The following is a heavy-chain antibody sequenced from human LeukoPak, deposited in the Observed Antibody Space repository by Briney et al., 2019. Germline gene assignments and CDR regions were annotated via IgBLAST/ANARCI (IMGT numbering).Heavy chain of an antibody. Sequence: GGSLRLSCAASGFTFSSYAMSWVRQAPGKGLEWVSAISGSGGSTYYADSVKGRFTISRDNAKNSLYLQMNSLRAEDTAVYYCARRYIYDYGMDVWGQGTTVTVSS. CDR3: ARRYIYDYGMDV. CDR1: GFTFSSYA. J-gene: IGHJ6*02. V-gene: IGHV3-23*01. D-gene: IGHD1-1*01. CDR2: ISGSGGST.